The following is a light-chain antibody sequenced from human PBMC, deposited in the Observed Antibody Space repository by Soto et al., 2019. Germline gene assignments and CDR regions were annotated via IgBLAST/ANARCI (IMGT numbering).Light chain of an antibody. V-gene: IGKV1-6*01. J-gene: IGKJ1*01. CDR1: HGIRDD. CDR3: LQDYGYPWT. Sequence: IQMTQSPSSLSASVGDRVTILCRASHGIRDDLGWYQQKPGKAPKLLIYAASILQRGVPIRFSGSGSDTNFTLSITSLQPEDSARYYCLQDYGYPWTFGQGTKVEVK. CDR2: AAS.